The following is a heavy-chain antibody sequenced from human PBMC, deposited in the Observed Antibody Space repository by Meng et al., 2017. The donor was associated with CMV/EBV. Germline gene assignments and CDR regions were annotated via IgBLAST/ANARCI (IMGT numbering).Heavy chain of an antibody. D-gene: IGHD4-17*01. J-gene: IGHJ4*02. V-gene: IGHV4-4*07. Sequence: GPVLAEPVAPLLFLCIVSGGSSRSYYWSWSRRPAGKGLEWIGRIYTSGSTNYNPSLKSRVTMSVDTSKNQFSLKLSSVTAADTAVYYCARGPEVDYGDYVGLDYWGQGTLVTVSS. CDR1: GGSSRSYY. CDR2: IYTSGST. CDR3: ARGPEVDYGDYVGLDY.